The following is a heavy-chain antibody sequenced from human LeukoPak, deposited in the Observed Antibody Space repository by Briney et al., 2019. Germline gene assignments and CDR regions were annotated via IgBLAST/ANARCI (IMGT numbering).Heavy chain of an antibody. J-gene: IGHJ4*02. V-gene: IGHV4-39*07. D-gene: IGHD3-10*01. CDR1: GGSISSSSYY. CDR2: IYYSGST. Sequence: SETLSLTCTVSGGSISSSSYYWGWIRQPPGKGLEWIGSIYYSGSTYYNPSLKSRVTISVDTSKNQFSLKLSSVTAADTAVYYCARTMSLTMVRPRAFDYWGQGTLVTVSS. CDR3: ARTMSLTMVRPRAFDY.